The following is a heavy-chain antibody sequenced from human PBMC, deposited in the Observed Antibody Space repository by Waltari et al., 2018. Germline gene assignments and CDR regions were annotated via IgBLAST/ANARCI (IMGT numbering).Heavy chain of an antibody. V-gene: IGHV3-48*03. D-gene: IGHD2-15*01. J-gene: IGHJ4*02. CDR2: IRNSGSTS. Sequence: VESGGGLAQPGGSLRLSCEASGLVYRRFDTNGVRQAPGKGLEWIARIRNSGSTSYYAESLKVRFSNSRDNAKELLFLQMNSLRAEDTAVDYCARHGISLGLYYFDYWGQGALVTVSS. CDR3: ARHGISLGLYYFDY. CDR1: GLVYRRFD.